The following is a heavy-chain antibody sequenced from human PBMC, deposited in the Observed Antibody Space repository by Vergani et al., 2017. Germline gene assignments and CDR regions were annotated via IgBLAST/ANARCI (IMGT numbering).Heavy chain of an antibody. J-gene: IGHJ4*02. V-gene: IGHV4-61*02. CDR3: VRELGASLGAYLDY. Sequence: QVHLQESGPGLVKPSQTLSLTCTVSGASISGGGYYWSWIREPAGKGLEWIGRIYSRGTEYNPSLKSRVAVSINTSKSQFSLKLTSVTAADAAMYYCVRELGASLGAYLDYWGQGALVSVSS. CDR2: IYSRGT. D-gene: IGHD1-26*01. CDR1: GASISGGGYY.